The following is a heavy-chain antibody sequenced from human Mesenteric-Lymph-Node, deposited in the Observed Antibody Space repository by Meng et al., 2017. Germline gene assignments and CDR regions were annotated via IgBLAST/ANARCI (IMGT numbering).Heavy chain of an antibody. CDR2: IKSKTDGGTT. J-gene: IGHJ4*02. CDR3: TAARGYRDGSDC. V-gene: IGHV3-15*01. Sequence: GESLKISCAASGFTFSNAWMSWVRQAPGKGLEWVGRIKSKTDGGTTDYAAPVKGRFTISRDDSKNMVYLQMISLKTEDTAVYYCTAARGYRDGSDCWGQGTLVTVSS. D-gene: IGHD5-18*01. CDR1: GFTFSNAW.